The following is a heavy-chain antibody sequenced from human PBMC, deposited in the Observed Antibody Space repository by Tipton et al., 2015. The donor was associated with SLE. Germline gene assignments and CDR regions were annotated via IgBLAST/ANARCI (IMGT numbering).Heavy chain of an antibody. CDR1: GFNFYSYA. CDR3: ARDFALPY. V-gene: IGHV3-53*01. J-gene: IGHJ4*02. CDR2: IYSGGST. Sequence: SLRLSCAASGFNFYSYAMSWVRQAPGKGLEWVSVIYSGGSTYYADSVKGRFTISRDNSKNTLYLQMNSLRAEDTAVYYCARDFALPYWGQGTLVTVSS.